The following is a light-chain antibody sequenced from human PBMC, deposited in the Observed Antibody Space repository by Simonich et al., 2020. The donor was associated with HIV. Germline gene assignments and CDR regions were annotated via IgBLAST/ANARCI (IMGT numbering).Light chain of an antibody. CDR1: SSDVGGYNY. Sequence: QSALTQPASVSGSPGQSITVSCSGTSSDVGGYNYVSWYQQHPGKAPKLMIYDVCNRPAGVSNRFSGPKSGNTASLTISGLQAEDEADYYCCSYAGGSTWVFGGGTKLTVL. V-gene: IGLV2-14*03. J-gene: IGLJ3*02. CDR3: CSYAGGSTWV. CDR2: DVC.